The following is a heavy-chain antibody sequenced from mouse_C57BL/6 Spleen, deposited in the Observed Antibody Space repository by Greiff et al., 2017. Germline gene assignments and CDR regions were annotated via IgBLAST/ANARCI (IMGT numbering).Heavy chain of an antibody. CDR3: TGRYYGSSPFAY. CDR1: GFTFSNYW. CDR2: IRLKSDNYAT. D-gene: IGHD1-1*01. V-gene: IGHV6-3*01. J-gene: IGHJ3*01. Sequence: EVKLQESGGGLVQPGGSMKLSCVASGFTFSNYWMNWVRQSPEKGLEWVAQIRLKSDNYATHYAESVKGRFTISRDDSKSSVYLQMNNLRAEDTGIYYCTGRYYGSSPFAYWGQGTLVTVSA.